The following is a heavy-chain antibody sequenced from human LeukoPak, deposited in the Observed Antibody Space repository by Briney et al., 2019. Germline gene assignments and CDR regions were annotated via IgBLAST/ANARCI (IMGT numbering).Heavy chain of an antibody. D-gene: IGHD4-11*01. J-gene: IGHJ4*02. Sequence: SETLSLTCAVYGGSLSGYYWSWIRQPPGKGLEWIGEINHSGSTNYNPSLKSRVTISVDTSKNQFSLKLSSVTAADTAVYYCARGVKRGTVDFDYWGQGTLVTVSS. CDR2: INHSGST. CDR3: ARGVKRGTVDFDY. V-gene: IGHV4-34*01. CDR1: GGSLSGYY.